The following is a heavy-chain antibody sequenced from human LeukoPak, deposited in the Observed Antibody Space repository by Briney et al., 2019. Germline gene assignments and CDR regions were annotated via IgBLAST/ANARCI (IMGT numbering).Heavy chain of an antibody. D-gene: IGHD3-22*01. J-gene: IGHJ4*02. V-gene: IGHV4-59*01. CDR1: GGSISSYY. CDR2: IYYSGST. CDR3: ARPPVYYYDSSGSYYFDY. Sequence: PSETLSLTCTVSGGSISSYYWSWIRQPPGKGLEWIGYIYYSGSTNYNPSLKSRVTISVDTSKNQFSLKLSSVTAADTAVYYCARPPVYYYDSSGSYYFDYWGQGTLVTVSS.